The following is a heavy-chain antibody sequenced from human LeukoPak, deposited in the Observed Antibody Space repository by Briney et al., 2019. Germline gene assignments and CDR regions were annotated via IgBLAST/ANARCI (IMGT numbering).Heavy chain of an antibody. D-gene: IGHD4-23*01. CDR3: AKERGHSKPFDY. CDR2: ISSNGGST. Sequence: PGGSLRLSCAASGFTFSSYAMHWVRQAPGKGLEYVSAISSNGGSTYYANPVKGRFTISRDNSKNTLYLQMGSLRAEDTALYYCAKERGHSKPFDYWGQGTLVTVSS. CDR1: GFTFSSYA. V-gene: IGHV3-64*01. J-gene: IGHJ4*02.